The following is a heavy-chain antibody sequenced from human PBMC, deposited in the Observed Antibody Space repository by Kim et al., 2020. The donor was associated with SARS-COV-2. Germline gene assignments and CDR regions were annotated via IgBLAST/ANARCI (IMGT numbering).Heavy chain of an antibody. D-gene: IGHD3-16*01. Sequence: ASVKVSCKTSGGTSRKSGFSWVRQAPGQGLEWMGWINTKEGDTNYVMKFQDRVIMTTDSSTTTAYMELRSLKSDDTAVYYCLRGTWGDINDYWGQGTLVT. CDR3: LRGTWGDINDY. CDR2: INTKEGDT. J-gene: IGHJ4*02. V-gene: IGHV1-18*01. CDR1: GGTSRKSG.